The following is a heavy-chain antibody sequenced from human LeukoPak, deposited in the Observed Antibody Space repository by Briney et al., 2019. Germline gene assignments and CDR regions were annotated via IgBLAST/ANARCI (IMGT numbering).Heavy chain of an antibody. CDR1: GFTFSSYA. CDR3: ARDSTQWPVPQYYFDY. V-gene: IGHV3-30-3*01. CDR2: ISYDGSNK. D-gene: IGHD6-19*01. Sequence: PGGSLRLSCAASGFTFSSYAMHWVRQAPGKGLEWVAVISYDGSNKYYADSVKGRFTISRDNSKNTLYLQMNSLRAEDTAVYYCARDSTQWPVPQYYFDYWGQGTLVTVSS. J-gene: IGHJ4*02.